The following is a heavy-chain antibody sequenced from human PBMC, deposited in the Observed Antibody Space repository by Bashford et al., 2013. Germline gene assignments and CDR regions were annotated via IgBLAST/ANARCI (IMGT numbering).Heavy chain of an antibody. D-gene: IGHD5-24*01. V-gene: IGHV4-30-4*01. CDR1: GGSISSGGYY. J-gene: IGHJ4*02. CDR3: ARARRPRGYNDY. CDR2: IYYSGST. Sequence: SETLSLTCAVSGGSISSGGYYWSWIRQPPGKGLEWIGYIYYSGSTYYNPSLKSRVTISVDTSKNQFSLKLSSVTAADTAVYYCARARRPRGYNDYWGQGTLVTVSS.